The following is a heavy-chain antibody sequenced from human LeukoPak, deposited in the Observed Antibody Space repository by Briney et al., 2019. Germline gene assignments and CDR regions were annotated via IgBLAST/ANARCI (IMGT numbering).Heavy chain of an antibody. J-gene: IGHJ4*02. CDR1: GITFSRFW. V-gene: IGHV3-7*03. D-gene: IGHD3-16*01. CDR2: INQDGSEK. Sequence: GGSLRLSCAASGITFSRFWMSWVGQAPGKGLQWVANINQDGSEKHYVDSVKGRFTISRDSAENSLYLQMNSLRAEDTAVYYCASGGHLDYWGQGALVTVAS. CDR3: ASGGHLDY.